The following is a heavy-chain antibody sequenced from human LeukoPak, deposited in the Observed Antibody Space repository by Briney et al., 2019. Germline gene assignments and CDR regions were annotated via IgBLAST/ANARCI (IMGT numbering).Heavy chain of an antibody. V-gene: IGHV3-30*03. CDR2: ISYDGSHK. CDR3: ARDGSFWRGYPYYFDY. CDR1: GFTFSSYG. J-gene: IGHJ4*02. D-gene: IGHD3-3*01. Sequence: GRSLRLSCAASGFTFSSYGMHWVRQAPGKGLEWVAVISYDGSHKYSADSVKGRFTVSRDNSKNTLYLQMNSLRAEGTAVYYCARDGSFWRGYPYYFDYWGQGTLVTVSS.